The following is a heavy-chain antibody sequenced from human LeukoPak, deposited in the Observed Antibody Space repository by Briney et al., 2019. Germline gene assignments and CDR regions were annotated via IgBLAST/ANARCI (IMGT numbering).Heavy chain of an antibody. J-gene: IGHJ5*02. CDR1: GGSISSYY. V-gene: IGHV4-59*01. CDR3: VRSPQLDP. CDR2: IQNSVTTY. Sequence: SETLSLTCTVSGGSISSYYWSWVRQPPGKGLEWIGYIQNSVTTYTDNPSLQSRVTISVDTSKNQFSLKVTSVTAADMAVYYCVRSPQLDPWGQGTLVTVSS.